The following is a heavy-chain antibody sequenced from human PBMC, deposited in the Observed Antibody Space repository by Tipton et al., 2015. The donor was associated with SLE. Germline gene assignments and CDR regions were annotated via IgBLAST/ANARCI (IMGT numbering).Heavy chain of an antibody. D-gene: IGHD2-8*01. J-gene: IGHJ3*02. CDR1: GFTFSSYG. CDR2: RSYDGSNE. Sequence: SLRLSCAASGFTFSSYGMHWVRQAPGKGLEGVAVRSYDGSNEYYADSVKGRFTISRDNSKNTLYLQRNSRRADDTAMYFCAQVHGGFDHGVDIWGRWRMVTVSS. CDR3: AQVHGGFDHGVDI. V-gene: IGHV3-30*12.